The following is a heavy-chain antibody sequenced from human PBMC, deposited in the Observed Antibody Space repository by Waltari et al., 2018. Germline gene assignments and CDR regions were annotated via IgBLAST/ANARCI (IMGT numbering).Heavy chain of an antibody. Sequence: RLLQSGAEVKKSVASVQVYCQASGYTFTSLHVNWVRQAAGQGLEWMGWVDTRNGNTGYADKFQGRVTMTSDTSMSTAYMELRGLRSDDTAVYYCVRGYAHDRDGAFDIWGQGTVVTVSS. J-gene: IGHJ3*02. V-gene: IGHV1-8*01. CDR3: VRGYAHDRDGAFDI. CDR1: GYTFTSLH. CDR2: VDTRNGNT.